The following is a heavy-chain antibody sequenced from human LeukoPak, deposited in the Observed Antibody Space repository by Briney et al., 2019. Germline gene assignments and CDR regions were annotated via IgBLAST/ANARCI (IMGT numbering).Heavy chain of an antibody. Sequence: SETLSLTCAVYGGSFSGYYWSWIRHPPGKGLEWIGEINHSGSTNYNPSLKSRVTISVDTSKIQFSLKLSSVTAADTAVYYCARRGFYYDSSGYYPYYYYYMDVWGKGTTVTISS. CDR1: GGSFSGYY. CDR2: INHSGST. D-gene: IGHD3-22*01. J-gene: IGHJ6*03. CDR3: ARRGFYYDSSGYYPYYYYYMDV. V-gene: IGHV4-34*01.